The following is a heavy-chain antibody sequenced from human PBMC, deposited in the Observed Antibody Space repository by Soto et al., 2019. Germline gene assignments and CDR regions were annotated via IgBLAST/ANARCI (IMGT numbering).Heavy chain of an antibody. J-gene: IGHJ4*02. CDR1: GYTLTELS. CDR2: FDPEDGET. CDR3: AKGLTAMAPFDY. D-gene: IGHD5-18*01. V-gene: IGHV1-24*01. Sequence: GASVKVSCKVSGYTLTELSMHWVRQAPGKGLEWMGGFDPEDGETIYAQKFQGRVTMTEDTSTDTAYMELSSLRSEDTAVYYCAKGLTAMAPFDYWGQGTLVTVSS.